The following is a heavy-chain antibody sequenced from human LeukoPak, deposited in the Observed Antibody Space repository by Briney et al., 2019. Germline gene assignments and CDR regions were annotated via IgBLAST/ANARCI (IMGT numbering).Heavy chain of an antibody. V-gene: IGHV4-38-2*02. CDR1: GFSISSGYY. CDR3: ARDWVVTSYWYFDL. Sequence: PSETLSLTCAVSGFSISSGYYWDWIRQPPGKGLEYIGSIYRSGNTYYNPFLKSRVTISVDTSKNQFFLKLSSVTAADTAVYYCARDWVVTSYWYFDLWGRGTLVTVSS. CDR2: IYRSGNT. D-gene: IGHD2-21*02. J-gene: IGHJ2*01.